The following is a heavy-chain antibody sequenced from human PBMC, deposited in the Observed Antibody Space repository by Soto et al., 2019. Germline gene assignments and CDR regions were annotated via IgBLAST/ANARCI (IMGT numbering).Heavy chain of an antibody. CDR3: ARDCFDSSDYTTNWFAS. J-gene: IGHJ5*01. CDR1: GDSISNSRFY. Sequence: SETLSLTCSVSGDSISNSRFYWAWIRQPPGEGLEWIGSIYHTGNAYYNPSLKSRVTISVDTSKNQFSLKLTSVTAADAALYYCARDCFDSSDYTTNWFASWGQGTLVTVSS. CDR2: IYHTGNA. D-gene: IGHD3-22*01. V-gene: IGHV4-39*01.